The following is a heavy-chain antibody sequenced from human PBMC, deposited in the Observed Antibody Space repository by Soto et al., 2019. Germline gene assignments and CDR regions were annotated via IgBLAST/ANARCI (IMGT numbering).Heavy chain of an antibody. CDR1: GYTFTSYA. D-gene: IGHD3-22*01. CDR2: INADYTNT. CDR3: SHITMIVVVIGGVAFDI. Sequence: ASVKVSCKASGYTFTSYAMHWVRQAPGQRLEWMGWINADYTNTKYSQKFRGRVTITSDRSVSTAYMELSSLRSEDMVVSSCSHITMIVVVIGGVAFDIWGQGTMVTVS. J-gene: IGHJ3*02. V-gene: IGHV1-3*01.